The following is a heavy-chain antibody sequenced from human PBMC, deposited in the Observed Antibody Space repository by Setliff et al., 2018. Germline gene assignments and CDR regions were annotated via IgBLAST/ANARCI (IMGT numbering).Heavy chain of an antibody. D-gene: IGHD1-26*01. CDR2: INPGGGSA. J-gene: IGHJ4*02. V-gene: IGHV1-46*01. Sequence: GASVKVSCKASGYSFTSYYIHWVRQAPGQGLEWMGIINPGGGSASVVDNFQDRVTMTRDTSTSTLYMELASLRSEDTAVYYCARAGDAASGRKGVFEYWGQGTAVTVSS. CDR1: GYSFTSYY. CDR3: ARAGDAASGRKGVFEY.